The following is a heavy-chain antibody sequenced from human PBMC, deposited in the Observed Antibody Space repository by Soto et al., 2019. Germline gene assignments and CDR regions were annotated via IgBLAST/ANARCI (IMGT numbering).Heavy chain of an antibody. Sequence: GGSLRLSCAASGFTFSGSAMHWVRQASGKGLEWVGRIRSKANSYATAYAASVKGRFTISRDDSKNTAYLQMNSLKTEDTAVYYCTRGPDYYGSGSHRGEFDYWGQGTLVTVSS. J-gene: IGHJ4*02. CDR1: GFTFSGSA. CDR2: IRSKANSYAT. CDR3: TRGPDYYGSGSHRGEFDY. D-gene: IGHD3-10*01. V-gene: IGHV3-73*01.